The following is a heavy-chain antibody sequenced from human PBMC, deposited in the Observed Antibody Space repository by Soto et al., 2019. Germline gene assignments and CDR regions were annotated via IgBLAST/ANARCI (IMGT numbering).Heavy chain of an antibody. J-gene: IGHJ4*02. CDR1: GFTLSEYS. D-gene: IGHD1-7*01. Sequence: GGSLRLSCAASGFTLSEYSMNWVRQAPGKGLECLSYIGRSGSPIYYADSVKGRFTISRDNAKNSLYLQMNSLRDDDTAVYYCARDLNFAFDYWGQGIVVTVSS. CDR2: IGRSGSPI. CDR3: ARDLNFAFDY. V-gene: IGHV3-48*02.